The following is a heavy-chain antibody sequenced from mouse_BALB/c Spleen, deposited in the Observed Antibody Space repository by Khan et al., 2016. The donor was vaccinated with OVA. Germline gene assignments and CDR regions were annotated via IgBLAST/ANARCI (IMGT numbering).Heavy chain of an antibody. CDR1: GYTFTSYT. CDR3: VRDGAYHRNDGWFAY. J-gene: IGHJ3*01. Sequence: QVRLQQSGAELATPGASVKMSCKASGYTFTSYTIHWIKKRPGQGLEWIGYINPSNGYTNYKQKFKDKATLTTDKSATSAYLKLSSLTSDDSAVYNCVRDGAYHRNDGWFAYWGQGTLVTVSA. CDR2: INPSNGYT. V-gene: IGHV1-4*01. D-gene: IGHD2-14*01.